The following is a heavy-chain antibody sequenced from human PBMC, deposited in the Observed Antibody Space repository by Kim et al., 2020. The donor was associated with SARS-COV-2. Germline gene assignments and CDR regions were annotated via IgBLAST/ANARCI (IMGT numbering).Heavy chain of an antibody. CDR1: GGSFSGYY. CDR2: INHSGST. D-gene: IGHD3-10*01. V-gene: IGHV4-34*01. Sequence: SETLSLTCAVYGGSFSGYYWSWIRQPPGKGLEWIGEINHSGSTNYNPSLKSRVTISVDTSKNQFSLKLSSVTAADTAVYYCARGEFGGWGGFYYYYGMDVWGQGTTVTVSS. CDR3: ARGEFGGWGGFYYYYGMDV. J-gene: IGHJ6*02.